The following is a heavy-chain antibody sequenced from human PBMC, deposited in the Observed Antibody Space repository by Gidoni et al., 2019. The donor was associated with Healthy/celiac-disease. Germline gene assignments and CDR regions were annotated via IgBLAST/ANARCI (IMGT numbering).Heavy chain of an antibody. CDR1: GFTFSSYS. CDR3: AREVRGVINWFDP. J-gene: IGHJ5*02. D-gene: IGHD3-10*01. CDR2: ISSSSSYI. Sequence: EVQLVESGGGLVKPGGSLRLSCAASGFTFSSYSMNWVRQAPGKGLEWVSSISSSSSYIYYADSVKGRFTISRDNAKNSLYLQMNSLRAEDTAVYYCAREVRGVINWFDPWGQGTLVTVSS. V-gene: IGHV3-21*01.